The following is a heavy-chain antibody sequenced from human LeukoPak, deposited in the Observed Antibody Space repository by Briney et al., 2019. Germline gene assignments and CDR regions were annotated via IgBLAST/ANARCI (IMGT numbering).Heavy chain of an antibody. V-gene: IGHV3-49*04. CDR3: TREGRGSDAFDY. Sequence: GGSLRLSCTTSGFTFGDYAMSWVRQAPWKGLEWVGFIRSKAYGGTTEYAASVKGRFTISRDDSRRIVYLQMNSLKTEDTAVYYCTREGRGSDAFDYWGQGTLVTVSS. CDR2: IRSKAYGGTT. D-gene: IGHD3-16*01. J-gene: IGHJ4*02. CDR1: GFTFGDYA.